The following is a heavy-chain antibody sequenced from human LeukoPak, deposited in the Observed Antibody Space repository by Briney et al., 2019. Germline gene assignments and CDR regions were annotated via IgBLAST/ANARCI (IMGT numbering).Heavy chain of an antibody. V-gene: IGHV3-21*01. CDR1: GFTFSSYN. J-gene: IGHJ6*04. CDR3: AELGITMIGGV. D-gene: IGHD3-10*02. CDR2: ISSSSSYI. Sequence: GGSLRLSCAASGFTFSSYNMNWVRQAPGKGLEWVSFISSSSSYIYYADSVKGRFTISRDNAKNSLYLQMNSLRAEDTAVYYCAELGITMIGGVWGKGTTVTISS.